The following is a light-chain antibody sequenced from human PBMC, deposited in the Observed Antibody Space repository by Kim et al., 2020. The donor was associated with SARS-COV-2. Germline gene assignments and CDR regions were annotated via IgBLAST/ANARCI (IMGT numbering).Light chain of an antibody. J-gene: IGKJ4*01. CDR2: DAS. Sequence: EIVLTQSPATLSLSPGERATLSCRASQSVSSYLAWYQQKPGQAPRLLIYDASNRATGILARFSGSGSGTDFTLTISSLEPEDFAVYYCQQRSNWPPLFGGGTKVEI. V-gene: IGKV3-11*01. CDR1: QSVSSY. CDR3: QQRSNWPPL.